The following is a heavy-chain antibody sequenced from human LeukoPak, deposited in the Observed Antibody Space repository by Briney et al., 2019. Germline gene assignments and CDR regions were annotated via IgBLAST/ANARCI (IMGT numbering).Heavy chain of an antibody. CDR2: ISGSGSTI. V-gene: IGHV3-48*03. CDR1: GFTFSSYE. CDR3: ARIGSDNWNDRGSDY. D-gene: IGHD1-20*01. Sequence: GGSLRLSCAASGFTFSSYEMNWVRQAPGKGLEWVSYISGSGSTIYYADSVKGRFTISRDNAKNSLYLQMNSLRAEDTAVYYCARIGSDNWNDRGSDYWGQGTLVTVSS. J-gene: IGHJ4*02.